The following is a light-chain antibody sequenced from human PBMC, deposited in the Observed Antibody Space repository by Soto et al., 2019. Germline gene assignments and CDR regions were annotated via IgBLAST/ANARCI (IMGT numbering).Light chain of an antibody. CDR2: GAT. CDR1: QSVGSD. J-gene: IGKJ4*01. CDR3: QQHINWPLT. V-gene: IGKV3D-15*01. Sequence: EIVMTQSPATLSVSPGSRSTLSCRASQSVGSDLVWYRQKPGQAPRLLIHGATTRATGIPARFSGSGSGADFTLTISSLEPEDFALYYCQQHINWPLTFGGGTTGDIK.